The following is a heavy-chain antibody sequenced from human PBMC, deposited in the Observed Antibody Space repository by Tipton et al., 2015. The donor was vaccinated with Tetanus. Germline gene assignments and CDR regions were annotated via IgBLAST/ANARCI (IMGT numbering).Heavy chain of an antibody. D-gene: IGHD2-2*01. J-gene: IGHJ6*03. CDR3: ARADCSSTSCPYGGVFYYYYYMDV. Sequence: SLRLSCAASGFTFRGYWMHWVRLAPEKGLQWVAYIKDDGSEKAYVDSVKGRFTVSRDNAKNSLNLQMNSLRVEDTAVYYCARADCSSTSCPYGGVFYYYYYMDVWGKGTTVTV. CDR1: GFTFRGYW. V-gene: IGHV3-7*03. CDR2: IKDDGSEK.